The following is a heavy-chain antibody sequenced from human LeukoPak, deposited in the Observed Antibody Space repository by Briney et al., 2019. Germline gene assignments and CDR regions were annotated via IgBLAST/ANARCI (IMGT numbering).Heavy chain of an antibody. J-gene: IGHJ4*02. D-gene: IGHD3-22*01. V-gene: IGHV1-69*13. CDR3: ARGQTYYYDSSGYYPFDY. CDR2: IIPLFCTA. CDR1: GGTFSSYA. Sequence: ASVKVSCKASGGTFSSYALSCVTDAPGQGLEWMGGIIPLFCTANYAQTSRRRVTSTADESTSTAYMELSSLRSENTAVYYCARGQTYYYDSSGYYPFDYWGQGPLVTVPS.